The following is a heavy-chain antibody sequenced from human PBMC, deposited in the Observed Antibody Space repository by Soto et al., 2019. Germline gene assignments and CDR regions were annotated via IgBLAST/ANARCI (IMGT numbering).Heavy chain of an antibody. CDR1: GYTFTGYY. V-gene: IGHV1-2*04. D-gene: IGHD6-6*01. Sequence: ASVKVSCKASGYTFTGYYMHWVRQAPGQGLEWMGWINPNSGGTNYAQKFQGWVTMTRDTSISTAYMELSRLRSDDTAVYYCARDGLRDSSSYDLYYYYGMDVWGQGTTVTVSS. J-gene: IGHJ6*02. CDR2: INPNSGGT. CDR3: ARDGLRDSSSYDLYYYYGMDV.